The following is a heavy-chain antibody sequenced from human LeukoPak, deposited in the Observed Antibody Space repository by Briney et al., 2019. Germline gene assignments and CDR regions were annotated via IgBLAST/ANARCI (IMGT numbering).Heavy chain of an antibody. CDR2: IWYDGSNK. D-gene: IGHD3-22*01. CDR3: ARDSWGYYDSSGYLAYYFDY. Sequence: GRSLRLSCAASGFTFSSYGMHWVRQAQGKGLEWVAVIWYDGSNKYYADSVKGRFTISRDNSKNTLFLQMHSLRAEDTAVYYCARDSWGYYDSSGYLAYYFDYWGQGTLVTVSS. J-gene: IGHJ4*02. CDR1: GFTFSSYG. V-gene: IGHV3-33*08.